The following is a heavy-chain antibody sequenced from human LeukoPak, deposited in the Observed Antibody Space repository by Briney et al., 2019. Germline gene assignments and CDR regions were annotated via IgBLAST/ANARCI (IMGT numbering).Heavy chain of an antibody. D-gene: IGHD5-18*01. Sequence: GASVKVSCKASGYTFTSYDINCVRQATGQGLEWMGWMNPNSGNTGYAQKFQGRVTMTRNTSISTAYMELSSLRSEDTAVYYCARGRGYSYGRARGYYFDYWGQGTLVTVSS. CDR2: MNPNSGNT. J-gene: IGHJ4*02. V-gene: IGHV1-8*01. CDR1: GYTFTSYD. CDR3: ARGRGYSYGRARGYYFDY.